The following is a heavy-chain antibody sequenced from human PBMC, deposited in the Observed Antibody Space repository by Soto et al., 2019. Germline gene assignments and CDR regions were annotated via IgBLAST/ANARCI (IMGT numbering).Heavy chain of an antibody. V-gene: IGHV3-74*01. CDR2: INTDGSSI. CDR1: GFTFSSYW. CDR3: VRAPFDY. J-gene: IGHJ4*02. Sequence: PGGSLRLSCAASGFTFSSYWMHWVRQAPGKGLVWVAHINTDGSSIAYADSVKGRFTISRDNAKNTLYLQMNSLSAEDTAVYSCVRAPFDYWGQGTLVTVS.